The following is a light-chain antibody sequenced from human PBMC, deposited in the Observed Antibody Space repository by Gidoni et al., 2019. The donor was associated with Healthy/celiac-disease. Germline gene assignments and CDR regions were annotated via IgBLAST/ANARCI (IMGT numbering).Light chain of an antibody. V-gene: IGLV2-23*03. CDR3: CSYAGSSTFDVV. CDR2: EGS. J-gene: IGLJ2*01. CDR1: SSDVGSYNL. Sequence: QSALTQPASVSGSPGQSITISCTGTSSDVGSYNLVSWYQQHPGKAPKLMIYEGSKRPSGVSNRFSGSKSGNTASLTISGTQAEDEADYYCCSYAGSSTFDVVFGGGTKLTVL.